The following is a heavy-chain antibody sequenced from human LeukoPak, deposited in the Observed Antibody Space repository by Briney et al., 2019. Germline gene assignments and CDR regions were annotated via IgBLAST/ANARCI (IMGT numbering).Heavy chain of an antibody. CDR1: GYSISSGYY. Sequence: SETLSLTCTVSGYSISSGYYWGWIRQPPGKGLEWIGSIYHSGSTYYNPSLKSRVTISVDTSKNQFSLKLSSVTAADTAVYYCARRDCSSTSCYFDYWGQGTLVTVSS. CDR3: ARRDCSSTSCYFDY. J-gene: IGHJ4*02. D-gene: IGHD2-2*01. CDR2: IYHSGST. V-gene: IGHV4-38-2*02.